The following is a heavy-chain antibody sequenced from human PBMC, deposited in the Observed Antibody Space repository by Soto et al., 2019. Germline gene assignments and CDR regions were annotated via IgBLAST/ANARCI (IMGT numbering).Heavy chain of an antibody. CDR2: IRYDGSNK. J-gene: IGHJ4*02. Sequence: GGSLRLSCEASGFTFSNYWMSWVRQAPGKGLEWVAVIRYDGSNKYYLDSVKGRFTISRDDSKNTLFLQMNSLRVEDTAYYYCARDPYSGSFAYDFWGQGTLVTVSS. V-gene: IGHV3-33*08. D-gene: IGHD1-26*01. CDR1: GFTFSNYW. CDR3: ARDPYSGSFAYDF.